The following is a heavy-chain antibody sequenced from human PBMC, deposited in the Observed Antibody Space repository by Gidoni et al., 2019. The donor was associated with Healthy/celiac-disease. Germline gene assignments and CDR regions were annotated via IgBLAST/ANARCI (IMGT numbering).Heavy chain of an antibody. CDR3: ACGGTYYYDSSGYASANWFDP. CDR1: GFTFDDYP. CDR2: ISWNSGSI. V-gene: IGHV3-9*01. D-gene: IGHD3-22*01. J-gene: IGHJ5*02. Sequence: EVQLVESGGGLVQPGRSLRLYCAASGFTFDDYPMHWVRQAPGKGLGWVSGISWNSGSIGYADSVKGRFTISRDNAKNSLYLQMNSLRAEDTALYYCACGGTYYYDSSGYASANWFDPWGQGTLVTVSS.